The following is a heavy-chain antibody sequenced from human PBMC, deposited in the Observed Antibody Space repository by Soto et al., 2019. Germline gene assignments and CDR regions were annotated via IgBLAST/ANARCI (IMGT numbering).Heavy chain of an antibody. CDR3: ARGDRFRCSGDRCFSDGLFLS. CDR1: GFTFGIYS. Sequence: GGSLRLSCAASGFTFGIYSMNWVRQAPGKGLEWISYINDSSSTMYYADSVKGRFIISRDNADNSLYLQMNSLRDADTAVYYCARGDRFRCSGDRCFSDGLFLSWGQGTLVTVSS. V-gene: IGHV3-48*02. CDR2: INDSSSTM. J-gene: IGHJ5*02. D-gene: IGHD2-15*01.